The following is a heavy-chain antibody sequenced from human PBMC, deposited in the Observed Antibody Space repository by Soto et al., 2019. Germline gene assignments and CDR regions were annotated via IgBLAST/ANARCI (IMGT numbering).Heavy chain of an antibody. D-gene: IGHD2-15*01. J-gene: IGHJ5*02. CDR1: GCTFTRYP. Sequence: ASVKVSCKASGCTFTRYPMNWVRQAPGQRLEWMGWINPDNGNTKSSQKFQDRVIITRDTSASTAYMDLSSLRSEDTAVYYCARGIATGQLDPWGQGTLVTVSS. CDR2: INPDNGNT. CDR3: ARGIATGQLDP. V-gene: IGHV1-3*01.